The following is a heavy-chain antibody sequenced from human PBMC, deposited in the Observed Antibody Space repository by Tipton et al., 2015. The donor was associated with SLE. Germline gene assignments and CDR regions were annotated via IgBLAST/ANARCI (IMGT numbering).Heavy chain of an antibody. Sequence: QLVQSGAEVKKSGESLKISCKGSGDSFTSYWIAWVRQMPGKGLEWMGIIYPGDSATRYRPSFQGQVTISVDKSITTAYLQWSSLEASDTAMYFCAKRGHSSGYPNWGQGTLVTVSS. CDR2: IYPGDSAT. CDR1: GDSFTSYW. V-gene: IGHV5-51*01. J-gene: IGHJ4*02. CDR3: AKRGHSSGYPN. D-gene: IGHD3-22*01.